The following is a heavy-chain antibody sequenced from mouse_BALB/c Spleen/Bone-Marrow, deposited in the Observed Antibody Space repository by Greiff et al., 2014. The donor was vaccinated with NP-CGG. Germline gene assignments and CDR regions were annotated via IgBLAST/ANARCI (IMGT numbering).Heavy chain of an antibody. J-gene: IGHJ1*01. Sequence: LNLVESGPGLVAPSQSLSITCTVSGFSLTSYGVHWVRQPPGKGPEWLGVIWAGGSTNYNSALMSRLSISKDNSKSQVFLKMNSLQTDDTAMYYCARVYLWYFDVWGAGTTVTVSS. V-gene: IGHV2-9*02. CDR3: ARVYLWYFDV. CDR2: IWAGGST. CDR1: GFSLTSYG. D-gene: IGHD2-3*01.